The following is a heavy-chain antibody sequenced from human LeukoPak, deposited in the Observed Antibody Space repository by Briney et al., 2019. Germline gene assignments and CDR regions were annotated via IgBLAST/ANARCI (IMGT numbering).Heavy chain of an antibody. J-gene: IGHJ4*02. D-gene: IGHD6-13*01. V-gene: IGHV4-34*01. CDR2: INHSGST. CDR1: GGSFSGYY. Sequence: SETLSLTCAVYGGSFSGYYWSWIRQPPGKGREWIGEINHSGSTNYNPALKSRVTISVDTSKNQFSLKLSSVTAADTAVYYCARGFSSWVSYFDYWGQGTLVTVSS. CDR3: ARGFSSWVSYFDY.